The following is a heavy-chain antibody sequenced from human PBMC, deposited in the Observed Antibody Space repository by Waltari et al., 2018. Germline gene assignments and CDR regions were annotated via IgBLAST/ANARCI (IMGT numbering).Heavy chain of an antibody. J-gene: IGHJ6*02. CDR1: EYTFTSSY. Sequence: QVQLVQSGAEVKKPGASVKISCKTSEYTFTSSYIHWVRQAPGQGLEWMGIINPSGGSTIYAQKVHGRVTMTRDTSTSTVYMELSSLRSDDTAVYYCALDTGALWMDVWGQGTTVTVSS. D-gene: IGHD2-21*01. V-gene: IGHV1-46*01. CDR3: ALDTGALWMDV. CDR2: INPSGGST.